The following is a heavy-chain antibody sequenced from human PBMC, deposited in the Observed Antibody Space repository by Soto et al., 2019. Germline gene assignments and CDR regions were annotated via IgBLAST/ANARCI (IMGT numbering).Heavy chain of an antibody. J-gene: IGHJ5*02. CDR1: GGSFSVYY. V-gene: IGHV4-34*01. CDR3: ARVLPLRCRASLNWFDP. D-gene: IGHD3-3*01. CDR2: INHSGSP. Sequence: QVQLQQWGAGLLKPSETLSLTCAVYGGSFSVYYWSWIRPPPGKGLEWIGEINHSGSPNYNPSLKSRVTISVDTSKNQFSLKLSSVTAADTAVYYCARVLPLRCRASLNWFDPWCQGTLVTVSS.